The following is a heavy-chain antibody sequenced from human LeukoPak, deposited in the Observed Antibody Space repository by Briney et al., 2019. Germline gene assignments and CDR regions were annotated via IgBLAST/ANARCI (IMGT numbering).Heavy chain of an antibody. Sequence: GGSLRLSCAASGFTFSSYSMNWVRQAPGMGLEWVSTIYSDGNTYYPDSVKGRFTISRDGSKNTLYLQLNSLRTEDTAIYYCVREREGSNSEHWGQGTLVTVSS. V-gene: IGHV3-53*01. CDR1: GFTFSSYS. D-gene: IGHD1-26*01. J-gene: IGHJ1*01. CDR2: IYSDGNT. CDR3: VREREGSNSEH.